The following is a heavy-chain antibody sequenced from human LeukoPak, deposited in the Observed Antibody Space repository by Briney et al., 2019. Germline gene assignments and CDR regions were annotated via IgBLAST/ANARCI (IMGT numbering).Heavy chain of an antibody. Sequence: GGSLRLSCAASGFTFSSYAMHWVRQAPGKGLEWVAVISYDGSNKYYADSVKGRFTISRDNSKNTLYLQMNSLRAEDTAVYYCARDVFFYCSSTSCRHGYFDYWGQGTLVTVSS. CDR1: GFTFSSYA. CDR3: ARDVFFYCSSTSCRHGYFDY. D-gene: IGHD2-2*01. V-gene: IGHV3-30-3*01. J-gene: IGHJ4*02. CDR2: ISYDGSNK.